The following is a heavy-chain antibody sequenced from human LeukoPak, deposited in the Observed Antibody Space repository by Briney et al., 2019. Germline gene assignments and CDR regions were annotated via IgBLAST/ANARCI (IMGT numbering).Heavy chain of an antibody. CDR1: GYTFSLYY. CDR3: ARGVGGNARWRNFDWSKKIPMRDYFDY. CDR2: INPGDGST. V-gene: IGHV1-2*02. D-gene: IGHD3-9*01. Sequence: ASVKVSCKASGYTFSLYYLHWVRQAPGQGPEWMGMINPGDGSTTYRQKFQGRVTMTRDTSITTAYMDLSRLRSDDTAVYYCARGVGGNARWRNFDWSKKIPMRDYFDYWGQGTLVTVSS. J-gene: IGHJ4*02.